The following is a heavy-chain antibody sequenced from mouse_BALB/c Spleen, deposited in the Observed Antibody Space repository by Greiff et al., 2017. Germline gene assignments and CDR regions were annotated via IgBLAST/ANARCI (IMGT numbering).Heavy chain of an antibody. CDR2: IRNKANGYTT. CDR1: GFTFTDYY. V-gene: IGHV7-3*02. D-gene: IGHD1-1*01. CDR3: ARDYGSIFDY. J-gene: IGHJ2*01. Sequence: DVMLVESGGGLVQPGGSLRLSCATSGFTFTDYYMSWVRQPPGKALEWLGFIRNKANGYTTEYSASVKGRFTISRDNSQSILYLQMNTLRAEDSATYYCARDYGSIFDYWGQGTTLTVSS.